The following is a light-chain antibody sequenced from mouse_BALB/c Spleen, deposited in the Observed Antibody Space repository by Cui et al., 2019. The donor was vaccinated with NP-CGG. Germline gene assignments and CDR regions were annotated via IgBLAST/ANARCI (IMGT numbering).Light chain of an antibody. V-gene: IGLV1*01. CDR2: GTN. CDR1: TGAVTTSNY. J-gene: IGLJ1*01. CDR3: ALWYSNHWV. Sequence: QAVETQESAPTTSPGETVTLTCRSSTGAVTTSNYANWVQEKPDHLFTGLIGGTNNRAPGVPARFSGSLIGDKAALTITGAQTEDEAIYFCALWYSNHWVFGGGTKLTVL.